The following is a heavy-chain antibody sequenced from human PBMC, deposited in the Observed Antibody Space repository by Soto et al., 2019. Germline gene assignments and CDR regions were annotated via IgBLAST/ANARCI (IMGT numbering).Heavy chain of an antibody. J-gene: IGHJ4*02. V-gene: IGHV1-8*01. D-gene: IGHD5-12*01. CDR1: GYSFTDYD. CDR2: MNPNTGNT. CDR3: ARGMLATLTDF. Sequence: QVRLVQSGAEVKKPGAPVKVSCKASGYSFTDYDINWVRQATGQGLEWMGWMNPNTGNTRYAQKFQGRLIMTRDTSISTAYMELGSLSSEDTAVYYCARGMLATLTDFWGQGTLVTVSS.